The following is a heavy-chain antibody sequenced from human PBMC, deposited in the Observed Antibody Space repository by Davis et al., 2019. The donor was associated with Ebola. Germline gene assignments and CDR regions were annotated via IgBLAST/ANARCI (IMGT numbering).Heavy chain of an antibody. CDR3: AKGGCSSTSCLLYYYYGMDV. CDR1: GFTFSNYA. CDR2: ISYDGSNK. Sequence: GGSLRLSCAASGFTFSNYAMHWVRQAPGKGLEWVAVISYDGSNKYYADSVKGRFTISRDNSKNTLYLQMNSLRAEDTALYYCAKGGCSSTSCLLYYYYGMDVWGQGTTVTVSS. V-gene: IGHV3-30-3*01. J-gene: IGHJ6*02. D-gene: IGHD2-2*01.